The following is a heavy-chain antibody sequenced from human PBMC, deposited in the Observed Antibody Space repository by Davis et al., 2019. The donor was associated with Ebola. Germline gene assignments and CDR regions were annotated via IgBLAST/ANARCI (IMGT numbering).Heavy chain of an antibody. D-gene: IGHD3-9*01. Sequence: GESLKISCAASGFTFSDYYMSWIRQAPGKGLEWVSYISSSSSTIYYADSVKGRFTISRDNAKNSLYLQMNSLRDEDTAVYYCAREEGLRYFDWLPYYWGQGTLVTVSS. CDR3: AREEGLRYFDWLPYY. V-gene: IGHV3-11*04. CDR1: GFTFSDYY. J-gene: IGHJ4*02. CDR2: ISSSSSTI.